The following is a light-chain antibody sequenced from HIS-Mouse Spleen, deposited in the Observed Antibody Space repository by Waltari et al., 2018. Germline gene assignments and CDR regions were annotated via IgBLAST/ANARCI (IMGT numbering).Light chain of an antibody. V-gene: IGLV3-10*01. J-gene: IGLJ2*01. Sequence: SYELTQPPSVSVSPGQTARITCSGAALPKTSAYWYQQKSGQAPVLVIYEDSKRPSGIPERFSGSSSGTMATLTISGAQVEDEADYYCYSTDSSGNHRVFGGGTKLTIL. CDR1: ALPKTS. CDR2: EDS. CDR3: YSTDSSGNHRV.